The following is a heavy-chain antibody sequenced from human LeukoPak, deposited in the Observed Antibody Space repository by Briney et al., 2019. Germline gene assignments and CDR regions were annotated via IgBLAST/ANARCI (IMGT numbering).Heavy chain of an antibody. CDR3: AKALYDSSGYYDY. CDR2: VSGSGRGT. J-gene: IGHJ4*02. V-gene: IGHV3-23*01. D-gene: IGHD3-22*01. CDR1: GFSISSYA. Sequence: GGSLRLSCATSGFSISSYAMSWVRQAPGKGLEWVAIVSGSGRGTYYADSVKDRFTVSRDFFTSTLYLNMTRLRAEDTAVYYCAKALYDSSGYYDYWGQGTLVTVSS.